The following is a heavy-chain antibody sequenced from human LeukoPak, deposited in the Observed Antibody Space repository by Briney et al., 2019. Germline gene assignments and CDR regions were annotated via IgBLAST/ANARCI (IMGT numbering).Heavy chain of an antibody. CDR1: GYTFTGYY. Sequence: ASVKVSCKASGYTFTGYYMHWVRQAPGQGLEWMGWISAYNGNTNYAQKLQGRVTMTTDTSTSTAYMELRSLRSDDTAVYYCARGRSGYYPEHAFDIWGQGTMVTVSS. J-gene: IGHJ3*02. CDR3: ARGRSGYYPEHAFDI. V-gene: IGHV1-18*04. CDR2: ISAYNGNT. D-gene: IGHD3-3*01.